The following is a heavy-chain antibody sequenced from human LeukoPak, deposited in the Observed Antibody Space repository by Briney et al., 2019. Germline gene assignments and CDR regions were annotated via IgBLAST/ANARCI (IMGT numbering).Heavy chain of an antibody. CDR3: AKDRDYGGNSGDY. CDR1: GFTFSSYA. Sequence: GGSLRLSCAASGFTFSSYAMSWVRQAPGKGLEWVSAISGSGGSTYYADSVKGRFTISRDNSKNTLYLQMNSLRAEDTAAYYCAKDRDYGGNSGDYWGQGTLVTVSS. V-gene: IGHV3-23*01. CDR2: ISGSGGST. J-gene: IGHJ4*02. D-gene: IGHD4-23*01.